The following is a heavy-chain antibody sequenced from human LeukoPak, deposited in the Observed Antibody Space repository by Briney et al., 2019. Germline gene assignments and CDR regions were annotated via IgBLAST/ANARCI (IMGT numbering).Heavy chain of an antibody. CDR2: ISRSSSYT. CDR3: ARGGSGRALVNF. J-gene: IGHJ4*02. Sequence: GGSLRLSCAASGFTFSDYYMSWISQAPGKGLEWVSYISRSSSYTNYADSVKGRFTISRDNAKNSLYLQMNSLRAEDTAVYYCARGGSGRALVNFWGQGTLVTVSS. CDR1: GFTFSDYY. V-gene: IGHV3-11*06. D-gene: IGHD3-10*01.